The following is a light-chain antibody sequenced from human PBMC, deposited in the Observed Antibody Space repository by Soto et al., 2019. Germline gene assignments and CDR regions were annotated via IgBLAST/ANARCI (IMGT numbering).Light chain of an antibody. J-gene: IGKJ1*01. CDR1: QSISNH. CDR3: QQSYSSPPT. CDR2: AAS. V-gene: IGKV1-39*01. Sequence: DIQMTHSPSSLSAAVEDRVISTCRASQSISNHLNWYQQKPGKAPKLLIFAASSLQSGVPSRFSGSRSGPDFTLTISSLQPEDFATYYCQQSYSSPPTFGQGTKVDIK.